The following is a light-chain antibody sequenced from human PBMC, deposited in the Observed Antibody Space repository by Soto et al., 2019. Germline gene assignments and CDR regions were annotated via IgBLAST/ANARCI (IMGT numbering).Light chain of an antibody. J-gene: IGLJ2*01. CDR3: QSYDSSLSGSV. V-gene: IGLV1-40*01. CDR2: DNS. CDR1: SSNIGAGYD. Sequence: QAVVTQPPSVSGAPGQRVTISCTGSSSNIGAGYDVHWYQQLPGTAPKLLIYDNSNRPSGVPDRFSGSKSGTSASLAITGLQAEDEADYYCQSYDSSLSGSVFGGGTKVTVL.